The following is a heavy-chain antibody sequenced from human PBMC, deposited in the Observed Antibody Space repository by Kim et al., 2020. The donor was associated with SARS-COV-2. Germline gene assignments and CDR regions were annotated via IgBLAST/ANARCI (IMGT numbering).Heavy chain of an antibody. CDR2: MYTSGTR. J-gene: IGHJ5*02. CDR3: ARGVIRGVIREDNCFGP. CDR1: GGDMTGYH. V-gene: IGHV4-4*07. D-gene: IGHD3-10*01. Sequence: SETLSLTCTVSGGDMTGYHYIWIRQSAGKGLEWIGRMYTSGTRYYNPSLKNRVTMSVDTPKSQFSLKLTSVTAADTAVYFCARGVIRGVIREDNCFGPWG.